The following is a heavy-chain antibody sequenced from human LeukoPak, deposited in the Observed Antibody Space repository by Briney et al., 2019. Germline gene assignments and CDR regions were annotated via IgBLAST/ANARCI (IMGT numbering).Heavy chain of an antibody. CDR1: GFTFSNYA. V-gene: IGHV3-30*09. Sequence: GGSLRLSCAASGFTFSNYAIHWVRQAPGKGLEWVAVISYDGSKKYYADSVKGRFAISRDNSKNTLYLQMDSLRAEDTAVYYCARDVYDSSGYNFDYWGQGTLVTVSS. J-gene: IGHJ4*02. CDR2: ISYDGSKK. D-gene: IGHD3-22*01. CDR3: ARDVYDSSGYNFDY.